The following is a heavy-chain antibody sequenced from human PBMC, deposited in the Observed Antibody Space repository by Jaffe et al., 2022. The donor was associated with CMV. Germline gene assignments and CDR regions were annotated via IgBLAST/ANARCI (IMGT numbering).Heavy chain of an antibody. D-gene: IGHD3-10*01. J-gene: IGHJ6*03. CDR2: IGSSGSTK. CDR1: GFTVDFYE. CDR3: ARHPGASAGRRDYYYYYMDV. V-gene: IGHV3-48*03. Sequence: EEQLVESGGGLIQPGGSLRLSCAASGFTVDFYEMNWVRQAPGKGLEWISYIGSSGSTKYYADSVKGRFTISRDNAKSSLYLQMNSLRAEDTAVYYCARHPGASAGRRDYYYYYMDVWGKGTTVTVSS.